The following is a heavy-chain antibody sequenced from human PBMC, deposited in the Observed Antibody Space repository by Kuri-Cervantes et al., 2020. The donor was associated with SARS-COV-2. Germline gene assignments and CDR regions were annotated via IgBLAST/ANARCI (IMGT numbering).Heavy chain of an antibody. D-gene: IGHD2-2*01. V-gene: IGHV1-8*03. CDR3: ARQRVYCSSTSCYGRGWFDP. J-gene: IGHJ5*02. CDR1: GYTFTGYY. Sequence: ASVKVSCKASGYTFTGYYMHWVRQATGQGLEWMGWMNPNSGNTGYAQKFQGRVTITRNTSISTAYMELSSPRSEDTAVYYCARQRVYCSSTSCYGRGWFDPWGQGTLVTVSS. CDR2: MNPNSGNT.